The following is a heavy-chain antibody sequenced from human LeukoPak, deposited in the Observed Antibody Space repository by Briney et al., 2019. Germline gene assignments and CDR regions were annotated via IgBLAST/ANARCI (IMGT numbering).Heavy chain of an antibody. J-gene: IGHJ4*02. CDR1: GFTFSYYW. CDR2: IRTDGTST. V-gene: IGHV3-74*01. CDR3: ARDRFCTTDRCSDF. D-gene: IGHD2-8*01. Sequence: GGSLRLSCAASGFTFSYYWMHWVRQAPGKGLVWVARIRTDGTSTSYADSVKGRFTISRDNAKNTLYLQMNNLRVEDTAVYYCARDRFCTTDRCSDFWGQGTLVTVSS.